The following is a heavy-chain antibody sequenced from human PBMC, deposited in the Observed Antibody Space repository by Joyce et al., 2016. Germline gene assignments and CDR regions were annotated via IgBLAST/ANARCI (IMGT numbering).Heavy chain of an antibody. D-gene: IGHD4-23*01. CDR3: ARHRGGGNFVPFDH. Sequence: EDHLVQSGAEMKKPGESLRISCMVSGYTFVNYWISWVRQMPGKGLEWMGRIDPNDSGTDYSPSFQGHVTISADKSISTAYLQWSSLKASDTAIYYCARHRGGGNFVPFDHWGQGTLVTVSS. CDR2: IDPNDSGT. V-gene: IGHV5-10-1*03. CDR1: GYTFVNYW. J-gene: IGHJ4*02.